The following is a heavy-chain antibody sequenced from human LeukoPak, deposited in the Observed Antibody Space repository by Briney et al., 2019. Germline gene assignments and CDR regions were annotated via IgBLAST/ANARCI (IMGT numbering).Heavy chain of an antibody. Sequence: PSETLSLTCTVSGGSISTYYWSWIRQPAGKGLEWIGRIDPSGTTNYNPSLKSRVTISVDTSKNQFSLKLSSVTAADTAVYYCARDDYYGSGSIWGQGTLVTVSS. J-gene: IGHJ4*02. CDR3: ARDDYYGSGSI. V-gene: IGHV4-4*07. CDR1: GGSISTYY. CDR2: IDPSGTT. D-gene: IGHD3-10*01.